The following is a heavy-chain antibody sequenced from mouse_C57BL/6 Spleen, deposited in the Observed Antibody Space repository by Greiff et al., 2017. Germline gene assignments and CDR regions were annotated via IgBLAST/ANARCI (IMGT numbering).Heavy chain of an antibody. Sequence: EVQLQQSGAELVRPGASVKLSCTASGFNINDDYMHWVKQRPEQGLEWIGWIDPENGDPEYASKFQGKATITADTSSNTTYLQLSSLTSEDTAVYYCTTSIYYYGSSYAMDYWGQGTSVTVSS. D-gene: IGHD1-1*01. V-gene: IGHV14-4*01. CDR1: GFNINDDY. CDR2: IDPENGDP. J-gene: IGHJ4*01. CDR3: TTSIYYYGSSYAMDY.